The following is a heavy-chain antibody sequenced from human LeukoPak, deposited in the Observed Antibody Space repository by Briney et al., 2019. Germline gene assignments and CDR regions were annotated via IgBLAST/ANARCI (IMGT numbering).Heavy chain of an antibody. Sequence: GASVKVSCKASGYTFTGYYMHWVRQAPGQGLEWMGWINPNSGNTGYAQKFQGRVTMTRNTSISTAYMELSSLRSEDTAVYYCARGRQWLPYNWGQGTLVTVSS. CDR1: GYTFTGYY. CDR3: ARGRQWLPYN. CDR2: INPNSGNT. J-gene: IGHJ4*02. D-gene: IGHD6-19*01. V-gene: IGHV1-8*02.